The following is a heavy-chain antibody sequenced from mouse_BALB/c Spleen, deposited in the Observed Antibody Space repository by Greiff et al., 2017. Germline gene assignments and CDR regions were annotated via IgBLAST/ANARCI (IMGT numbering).Heavy chain of an antibody. CDR2: IRNKANGYTT. Sequence: EVKLQESGGGLVQPGGSLRLSCATSGFTFTDYYMSWVRQPPGKALEWLGFIRNKANGYTTEYSASVKGRFTISRDNSQSILYLQMNTLRAEDSATYYCARDMGGTFAYWGQGTLVTVSA. CDR1: GFTFTDYY. D-gene: IGHD3-3*01. V-gene: IGHV7-3*02. J-gene: IGHJ3*01. CDR3: ARDMGGTFAY.